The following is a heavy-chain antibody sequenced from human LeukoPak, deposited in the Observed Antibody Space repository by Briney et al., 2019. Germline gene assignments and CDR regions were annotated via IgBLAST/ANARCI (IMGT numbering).Heavy chain of an antibody. CDR2: ISGSGGST. CDR1: GFTYSSYS. CDR3: AKDRVPGGGVSYYFDH. V-gene: IGHV3-23*01. Sequence: GGSLRLSCAASGFTYSSYSMNWVRQAPGKGLEWVSDISGSGGSTFYADSVKGRFTISRDNSKNTLYLQMNSLRVEDTAVYYCAKDRVPGGGVSYYFDHWGQGTLVTVSS. J-gene: IGHJ4*02. D-gene: IGHD3-16*01.